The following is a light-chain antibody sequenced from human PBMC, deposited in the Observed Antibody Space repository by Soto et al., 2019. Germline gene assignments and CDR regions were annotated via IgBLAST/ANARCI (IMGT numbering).Light chain of an antibody. CDR1: SSNIGSNT. CDR2: SNN. V-gene: IGLV1-44*01. Sequence: QSVLTQPLSASGTPGQRVTISCSGSSSNIGSNTVNWYQQLPGTAPKLLIYSNNQRPPGVPDRFSGSKSGTSASLAISGLQSEDEADYYCAAWDDSLNGFYVFGTGTKVTVL. J-gene: IGLJ1*01. CDR3: AAWDDSLNGFYV.